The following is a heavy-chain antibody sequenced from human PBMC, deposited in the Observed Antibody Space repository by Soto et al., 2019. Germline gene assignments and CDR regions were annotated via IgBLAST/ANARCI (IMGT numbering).Heavy chain of an antibody. CDR1: GFTFSSYG. V-gene: IGHV3-30*18. J-gene: IGHJ3*02. Sequence: QVQLVESGGGVVQPGRSLRLSCAASGFTFSSYGMHWVRQAPGKGLEWVAVISYDGSNKYYADSVKGRFTISSDNSKNTLYLQMNSLRAEDTAVYYCAKDYRSGGSCTDIWGQGTMVTVSS. CDR3: AKDYRSGGSCTDI. D-gene: IGHD2-15*01. CDR2: ISYDGSNK.